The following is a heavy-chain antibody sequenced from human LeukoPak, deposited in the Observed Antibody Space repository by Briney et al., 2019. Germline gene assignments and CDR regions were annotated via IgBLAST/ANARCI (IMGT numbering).Heavy chain of an antibody. Sequence: GASVKVSCKASGYTFTGYYMHWVRQVPGQGLEWMGRINPNSGGTNYAQKFQGRVTMTRDTSISTAYVELSRLRSDDTAVYYCASPTEIYYDSSGYYSNWFDPWGQGTLVTVSS. CDR1: GYTFTGYY. CDR3: ASPTEIYYDSSGYYSNWFDP. V-gene: IGHV1-2*06. D-gene: IGHD3-22*01. CDR2: INPNSGGT. J-gene: IGHJ5*02.